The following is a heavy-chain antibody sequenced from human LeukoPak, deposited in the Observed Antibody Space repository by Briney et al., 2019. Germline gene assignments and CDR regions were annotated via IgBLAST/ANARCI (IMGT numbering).Heavy chain of an antibody. V-gene: IGHV3-7*01. CDR1: EFSFSLYW. J-gene: IGHJ4*02. CDR3: ARTRYSSTWFLFDF. D-gene: IGHD6-13*01. Sequence: GSLRLSCAASEFSFSLYWMSWVRQAPGKGLEWVASIKQDGSDQYYVDSVKGRFTISRDNAENFLYLQMNSLRADDTAVYYCARTRYSSTWFLFDFWGQGDLVTVSS. CDR2: IKQDGSDQ.